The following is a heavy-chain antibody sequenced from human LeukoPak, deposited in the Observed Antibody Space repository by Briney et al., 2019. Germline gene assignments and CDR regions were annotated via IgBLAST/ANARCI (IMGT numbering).Heavy chain of an antibody. CDR2: IYYSGST. Sequence: SETLSLTCTVSGGSISSYYWSWIRQPPGKGLEWIGYIYYSGSTNYNPSLKSRVTISVDTSKNQFSLKLSSVTAADTAVYYCAKAPTYYYDSSGYYWPNDAFDIWGQGIMVTVSS. V-gene: IGHV4-59*08. CDR1: GGSISSYY. D-gene: IGHD3-22*01. J-gene: IGHJ3*02. CDR3: AKAPTYYYDSSGYYWPNDAFDI.